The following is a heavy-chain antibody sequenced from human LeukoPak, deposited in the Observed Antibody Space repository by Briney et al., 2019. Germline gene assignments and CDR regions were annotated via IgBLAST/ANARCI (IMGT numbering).Heavy chain of an antibody. CDR1: GYTFTSYG. CDR3: ARMMSLQVGYYYYYYMDV. V-gene: IGHV1-18*01. CDR2: ISAYNGNT. D-gene: IGHD3-10*01. Sequence: ASVKVSCKASGYTFTSYGIRWVRQAPGQGLEWMGWISAYNGNTNYAQKLQGRVTMTTDTSTSTAYMELRSLRSDDTAVYYCARMMSLQVGYYYYYYMDVWGKGTTVTVSS. J-gene: IGHJ6*03.